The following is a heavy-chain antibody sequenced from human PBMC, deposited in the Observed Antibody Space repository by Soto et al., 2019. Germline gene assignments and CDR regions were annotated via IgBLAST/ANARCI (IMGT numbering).Heavy chain of an antibody. D-gene: IGHD3-22*01. J-gene: IGHJ4*02. Sequence: QVQLVQSGADVKKPGASVKVSCKASGYTFTSYGISWVRQAPGQGLAWMGWISAYNGNTNYAQKLQGRVTMTTDTSTSTAYMELRSLRSDDTAVYYCARQTPYYDSSGYYYLVDYWGQGTLVTVSS. CDR2: ISAYNGNT. V-gene: IGHV1-18*04. CDR3: ARQTPYYDSSGYYYLVDY. CDR1: GYTFTSYG.